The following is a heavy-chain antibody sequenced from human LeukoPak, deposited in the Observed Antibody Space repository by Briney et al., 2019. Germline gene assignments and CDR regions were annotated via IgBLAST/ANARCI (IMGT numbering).Heavy chain of an antibody. Sequence: VASVKVSCKASGYTFTSYYMHWVRQAPGQGLEWMGIINPSGGSTSYAQKFQGRVTMTRDTSTSTVYMELSSLRSEDTAVYYCARDPQGRAGSYYFDYWGQGTLVTVSS. D-gene: IGHD6-19*01. J-gene: IGHJ4*02. CDR1: GYTFTSYY. CDR2: INPSGGST. V-gene: IGHV1-46*01. CDR3: ARDPQGRAGSYYFDY.